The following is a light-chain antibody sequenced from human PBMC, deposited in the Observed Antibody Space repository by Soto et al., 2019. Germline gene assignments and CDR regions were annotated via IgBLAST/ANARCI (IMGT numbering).Light chain of an antibody. J-gene: IGKJ3*01. V-gene: IGKV1-39*01. CDR1: QTIIRY. CDR2: VAS. Sequence: DIQMTQSPSSLSASVGDRVTITCRASQTIIRYLNWYQQKPGRAPNLLIYVASNLQSGVPSRFNGSASGTEFTLTISSLQPEGCATFYFQLSYCTLFSFGPGTKVEI. CDR3: QLSYCTLFS.